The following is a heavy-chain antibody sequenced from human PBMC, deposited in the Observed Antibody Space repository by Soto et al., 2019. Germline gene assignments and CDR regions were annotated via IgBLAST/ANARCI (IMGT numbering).Heavy chain of an antibody. CDR1: GGSISSYY. CDR3: ARHDYYGSGSYKGTHYYYYGMDV. D-gene: IGHD3-10*01. CDR2: IYYSGST. V-gene: IGHV4-59*08. Sequence: SETLSLTCTVSGGSISSYYWSWIRQPPGKGLEWIGYIYYSGSTYYNPSLKSRVTISVDTSKKQFSLKLSSVTAADTAVYYCARHDYYGSGSYKGTHYYYYGMDVWGQGTTVTVSS. J-gene: IGHJ6*02.